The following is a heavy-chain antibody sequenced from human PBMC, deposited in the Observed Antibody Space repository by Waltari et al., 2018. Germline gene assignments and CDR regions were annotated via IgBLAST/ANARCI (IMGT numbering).Heavy chain of an antibody. CDR1: GYTLTELS. D-gene: IGHD4-17*01. V-gene: IGHV1-24*01. CDR2: FDPEDGET. CDR3: ATIGDYKAYYYYGMDV. Sequence: QVQLVQSGAEVKKPGASVKVSCKVSGYTLTELSMHWVRQAPGKGLEWMGGFDPEDGETIYAQKFKGRVTMTEDTSTDKAYMELSSLRSEDTAVYYCATIGDYKAYYYYGMDVWGQGTTVTVSS. J-gene: IGHJ6*02.